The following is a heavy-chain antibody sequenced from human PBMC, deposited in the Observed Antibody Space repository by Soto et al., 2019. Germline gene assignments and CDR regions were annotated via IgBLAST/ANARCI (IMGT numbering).Heavy chain of an antibody. J-gene: IGHJ4*02. CDR2: ISGSGGST. CDR1: GFTFSSYA. CDR3: AKDGGGSIVVVPAATYFDY. V-gene: IGHV3-23*01. D-gene: IGHD2-2*01. Sequence: GGSLRLSCAASGFTFSSYAMSWVRQAPGKGLEWVSAISGSGGSTYYADSVKGRFTISRDNSKNTLYLQMNSLRAEDTAVYYCAKDGGGSIVVVPAATYFDYWGQGTLVTVSS.